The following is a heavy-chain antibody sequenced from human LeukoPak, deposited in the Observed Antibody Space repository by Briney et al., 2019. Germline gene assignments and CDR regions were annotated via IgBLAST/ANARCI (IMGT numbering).Heavy chain of an antibody. V-gene: IGHV3-21*01. CDR3: AREGLYSGSASSDLDY. D-gene: IGHD3-10*01. CDR1: GFTFSSYT. CDR2: ISNSGSYI. J-gene: IGHJ4*02. Sequence: PGGSLRLSCAASGFTFSSYTLDWVRQTPGKGLVWVSSISNSGSYIYYADSVKGRFTISRDNAENSLRLQMNSLRAEDTALYYCAREGLYSGSASSDLDYWGQGTLVTVSS.